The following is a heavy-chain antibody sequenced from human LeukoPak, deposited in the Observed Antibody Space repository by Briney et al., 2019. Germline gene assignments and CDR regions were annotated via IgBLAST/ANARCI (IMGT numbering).Heavy chain of an antibody. CDR1: GYTFTSYG. Sequence: ASVKVSCKACGYTFTSYGISWVRQAPGQGLEWMGWISAYNGNTNYAQKLQGRVTMTTDTSTSTAYMELSSLRSEDTAVYYCARDRYDFWSGSQGIDAFDIWGQGTVVTVSS. J-gene: IGHJ3*02. D-gene: IGHD3-3*01. V-gene: IGHV1-18*01. CDR2: ISAYNGNT. CDR3: ARDRYDFWSGSQGIDAFDI.